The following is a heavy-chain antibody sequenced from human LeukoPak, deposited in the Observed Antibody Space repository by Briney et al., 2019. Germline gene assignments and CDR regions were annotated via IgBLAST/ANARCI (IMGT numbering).Heavy chain of an antibody. CDR2: ISSDGSST. V-gene: IGHV3-74*01. D-gene: IGHD2-8*01. CDR3: ARDLGYCTNGVCHTRFDY. J-gene: IGHJ4*02. Sequence: GGSLRLSCAASGFTFSSDWMHWVRQAPGKGLVWVSRISSDGSSTSYADSVRGRFTISRDNAKNTLYLQMNSLRAEDTAVYYCARDLGYCTNGVCHTRFDYWGQGTLVTVSS. CDR1: GFTFSSDW.